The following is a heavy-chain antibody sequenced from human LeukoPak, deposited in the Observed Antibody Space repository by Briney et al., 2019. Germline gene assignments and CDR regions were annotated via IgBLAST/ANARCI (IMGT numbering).Heavy chain of an antibody. CDR3: ARPSGYCSGGSCYSPFYY. V-gene: IGHV4-59*12. Sequence: PSETLSLTCTVSSGSISNYYWNWIRQPPGKGLEWIGYIYYSGSTSYNPSLKSRVTISVDTSKNQFSLKLSSVTAADTAVYYCARPSGYCSGGSCYSPFYYWGQGTLVTVSS. J-gene: IGHJ4*02. D-gene: IGHD2-15*01. CDR1: SGSISNYY. CDR2: IYYSGST.